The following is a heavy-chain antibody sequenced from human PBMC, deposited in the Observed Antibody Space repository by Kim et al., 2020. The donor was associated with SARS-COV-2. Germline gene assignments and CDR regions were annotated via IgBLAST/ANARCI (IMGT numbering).Heavy chain of an antibody. CDR2: ISAYNGDT. V-gene: IGHV1-18*04. CDR3: TRGVPGGDAAGGY. J-gene: IGHJ4*02. D-gene: IGHD6-13*01. CDR1: GYTFTGYG. Sequence: ASVKVSCKASGYTFTGYGITWVRQAPGQGLEWMGWISAYNGDTNYAQKVQGRVTMTTDTSTTTAYMELRSLRSDDTAIYYCTRGVPGGDAAGGYWGQGTLVTVSS.